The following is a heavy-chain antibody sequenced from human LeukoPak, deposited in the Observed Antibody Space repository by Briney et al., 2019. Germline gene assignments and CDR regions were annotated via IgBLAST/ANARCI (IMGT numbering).Heavy chain of an antibody. CDR3: ARDTGAVAFDY. D-gene: IGHD6-19*01. Sequence: GGSLRLSCAASGFSFSSYGMNWVRQAPGKGLEWVSSISSTSSSIYYADSVKGRFTISRDNAKNSLYLQMNSLRAEDTAVYYCARDTGAVAFDYWGQGTLVTVSS. CDR1: GFSFSSYG. V-gene: IGHV3-21*01. CDR2: ISSTSSSI. J-gene: IGHJ4*02.